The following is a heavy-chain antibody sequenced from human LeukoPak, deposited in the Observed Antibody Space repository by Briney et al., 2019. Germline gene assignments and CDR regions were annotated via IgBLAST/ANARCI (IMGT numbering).Heavy chain of an antibody. J-gene: IGHJ4*02. V-gene: IGHV1-18*01. CDR3: AVSASRVLLWFGESIGDYFDY. CDR1: GYTFTSYG. D-gene: IGHD3-10*01. Sequence: ASVKVSCKASGYTFTSYGISWVRQAPGQGLEWMGWISAYNGNTNYAQKLQGRVTMTTDASTSTAYMELRSLRSDDTAVYYCAVSASRVLLWFGESIGDYFDYWGQGTLVTVSS. CDR2: ISAYNGNT.